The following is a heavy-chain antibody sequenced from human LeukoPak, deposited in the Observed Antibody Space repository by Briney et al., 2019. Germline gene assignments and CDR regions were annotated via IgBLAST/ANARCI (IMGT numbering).Heavy chain of an antibody. CDR1: SGSISSYY. J-gene: IGHJ4*02. CDR2: IYYSGST. Sequence: SETLSLTCTVSSGSISSYYWSWIRQPPGKGLEWIGYIYYSGSTNYNPSLKSRVTISVDTSKNQFSLKLSSVTAADTAVYYCARGELREGPWMDYWGQGTLVTVSS. V-gene: IGHV4-59*01. D-gene: IGHD1-1*01. CDR3: ARGELREGPWMDY.